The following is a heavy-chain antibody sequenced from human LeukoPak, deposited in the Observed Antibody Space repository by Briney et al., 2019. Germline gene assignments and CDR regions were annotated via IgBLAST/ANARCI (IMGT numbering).Heavy chain of an antibody. CDR1: GYTFTGYY. D-gene: IGHD6-19*01. CDR2: INPNSGGT. V-gene: IGHV1-2*02. J-gene: IGHJ4*02. CDR3: AKDHLPGIVVADRDY. Sequence: GASVKVSCKASGYTFTGYYMHWVRQAPGQGLEWMGWINPNSGGTNYAQKFQGRVTMTRDTSISTAYMELSRLRSDDTAVYYCAKDHLPGIVVADRDYWGLGTLVTVSS.